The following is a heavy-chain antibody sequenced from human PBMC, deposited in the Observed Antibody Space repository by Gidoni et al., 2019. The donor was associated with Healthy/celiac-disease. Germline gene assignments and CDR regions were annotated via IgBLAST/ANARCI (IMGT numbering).Heavy chain of an antibody. CDR2: MNPNSGNT. J-gene: IGHJ4*02. V-gene: IGHV1-8*01. D-gene: IGHD6-13*01. Sequence: QVQLVQSGAEVKKPGASVKVSCKASGYTFTSYDINWVRQATGQGLERMGWMNPNSGNTGYAQKFQGRVTMTRNTSISTAYMELSSLRSEDTAVYYCARISIAAAGSPYYFDYWGQGTLVTVSS. CDR1: GYTFTSYD. CDR3: ARISIAAAGSPYYFDY.